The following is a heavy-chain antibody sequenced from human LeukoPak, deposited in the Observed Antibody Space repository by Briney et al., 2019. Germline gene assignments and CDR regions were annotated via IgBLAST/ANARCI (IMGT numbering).Heavy chain of an antibody. D-gene: IGHD4-11*01. J-gene: IGHJ4*02. Sequence: SETLSLTCTVSGGSISSSSYYWGWIRQPPGKGLEWIGYIYYSGSTNYNPSLKSRVTISVDTSKNQFSLKLSSVTAADTAVYYCAGYSNYVIYWGQGTLVTVSS. CDR1: GGSISSSSYY. CDR2: IYYSGST. CDR3: AGYSNYVIY. V-gene: IGHV4-61*05.